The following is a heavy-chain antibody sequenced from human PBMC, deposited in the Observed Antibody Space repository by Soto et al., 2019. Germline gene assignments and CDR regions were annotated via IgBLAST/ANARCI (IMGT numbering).Heavy chain of an antibody. CDR2: VYNSGST. Sequence: LSRTCPVLGWPICSYHWPWDPPPPGKGLEWIGYVYNSGSTNSNPSLKSRVTISEDTSKSQSSLKVNSMTAADTAVYYCARYRREAVAGYTIDKWGQGILVIVSS. D-gene: IGHD6-13*01. CDR3: ARYRREAVAGYTIDK. V-gene: IGHV4-59*01. CDR1: GWPICSYH. J-gene: IGHJ1*01.